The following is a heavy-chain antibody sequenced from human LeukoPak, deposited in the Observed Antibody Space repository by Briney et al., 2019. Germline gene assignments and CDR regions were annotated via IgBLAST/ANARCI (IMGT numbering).Heavy chain of an antibody. CDR1: GFTVSSNY. D-gene: IGHD4-17*01. Sequence: GSLRLSCAASGFTVSSNYMSWIRQPPGKGLEWIGEINHSGSTNYNPSLKSRVTISVDTSKNQFSLKLSSVTAADTAVYYCAREMTTVTKNDYWGQGTLVTVSS. CDR2: INHSGST. J-gene: IGHJ4*02. V-gene: IGHV4-34*01. CDR3: AREMTTVTKNDY.